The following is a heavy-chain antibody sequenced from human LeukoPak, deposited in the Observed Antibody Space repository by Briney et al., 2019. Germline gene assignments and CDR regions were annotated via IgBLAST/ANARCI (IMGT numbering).Heavy chain of an antibody. V-gene: IGHV3-7*01. Sequence: PGGSLRLSCAASGFTFSNYWMHWVRQAPGKGLEWVANIKQDGNAKYYVDSVKGRFTISRDNAKNSLHLQMTSLRAEDTAVYYCAKDDEERWLPDYWGQGTLVTVSS. CDR3: AKDDEERWLPDY. J-gene: IGHJ4*02. CDR1: GFTFSNYW. D-gene: IGHD5-24*01. CDR2: IKQDGNAK.